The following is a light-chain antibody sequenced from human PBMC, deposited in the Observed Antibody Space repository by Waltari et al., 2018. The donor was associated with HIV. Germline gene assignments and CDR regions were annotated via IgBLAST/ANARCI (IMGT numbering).Light chain of an antibody. J-gene: IGLJ2*01. V-gene: IGLV3-21*02. CDR1: NIVSKS. CDR3: QVWSNSGDHSGGV. Sequence: SYVLSQAPSVSVAPGQTASITTVGNNIVSKSVRCYQQKPGQAPVLVVYDDSDRPSGIPERFSGSNSGNTATLTISRVEAGDEADYYCQVWSNSGDHSGGVFGGGTKLTVL. CDR2: DDS.